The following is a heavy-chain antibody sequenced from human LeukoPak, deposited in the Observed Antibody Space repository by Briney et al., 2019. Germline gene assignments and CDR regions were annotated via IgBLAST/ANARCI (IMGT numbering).Heavy chain of an antibody. V-gene: IGHV3-21*04. D-gene: IGHD5-24*01. Sequence: GGSLRLSCAASGFTFSSYSMNWVRQAPGKGLEWVSSISSSSSYIYYADSVKGRFTISRDNAKNSLYLQMNSPRAEDTALYYCAKDQASGDGYNYQGIDYWGQGTLVTVSS. J-gene: IGHJ4*02. CDR1: GFTFSSYS. CDR3: AKDQASGDGYNYQGIDY. CDR2: ISSSSSYI.